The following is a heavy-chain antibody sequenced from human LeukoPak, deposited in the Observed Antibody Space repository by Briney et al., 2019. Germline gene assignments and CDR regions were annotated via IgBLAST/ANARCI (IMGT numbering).Heavy chain of an antibody. V-gene: IGHV3-21*01. CDR2: ISSSSSYI. Sequence: GGSLRLSCAASGFTFSSYSMNWVRQAPGKGLEWVSSISSSSSYIYYADSVKGRFTISRDNAKNSLYLQMNSLRAKDTAVYYCARDGYSSSWYHGWGQGTLVTVSS. CDR3: ARDGYSSSWYHG. J-gene: IGHJ4*02. CDR1: GFTFSSYS. D-gene: IGHD6-13*01.